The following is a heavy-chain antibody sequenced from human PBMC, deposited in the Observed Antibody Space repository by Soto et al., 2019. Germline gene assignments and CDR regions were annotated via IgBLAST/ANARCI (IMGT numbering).Heavy chain of an antibody. D-gene: IGHD2-2*01. CDR3: ATGGSYCSTRGCLCWYLDL. CDR1: GDSISSNRW. V-gene: IGHV4-4*02. J-gene: IGHJ2*01. CDR2: IYHSGTT. Sequence: QVQLQESGPGLVRASGTLSLTCAVSGDSISSNRWWSWVRQPPGKGLEWIGEIYHSGTTNYNPSLKRRGTISVDKSKNQFSLNLKSVTAADTAVYYCATGGSYCSTRGCLCWYLDLWGRGTLVSVSS.